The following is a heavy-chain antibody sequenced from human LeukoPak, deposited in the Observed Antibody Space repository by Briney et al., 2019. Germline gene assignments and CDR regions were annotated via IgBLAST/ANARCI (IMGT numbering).Heavy chain of an antibody. CDR3: ARDVPHNWFDT. Sequence: GGSLTLSCAASGITFGNNWMHWVRQGPGKGLVWISRINSDGGGAIYADSVKGRCTVTRDNAKNTLYLQMNSLRAEDTAVYYCARDVPHNWFDTWGQGTLVTVSS. J-gene: IGHJ5*02. V-gene: IGHV3-74*01. CDR1: GITFGNNW. CDR2: INSDGGGA.